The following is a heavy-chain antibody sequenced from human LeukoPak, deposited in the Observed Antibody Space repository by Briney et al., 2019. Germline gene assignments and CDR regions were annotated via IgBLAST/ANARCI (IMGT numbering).Heavy chain of an antibody. CDR1: GFTFSSYW. V-gene: IGHV3-74*01. D-gene: IGHD6-19*01. CDR2: INSDGSST. CDR3: ARAPGYSSGWYVFHPYYYGMDV. J-gene: IGHJ6*02. Sequence: GGSLRLSCAASGFTFSSYWMHWVRHAPGKGLVWVSRINSDGSSTSYADPVKGRFTISRDNAKNTLYLQMNSLRAEDTAVYCCARAPGYSSGWYVFHPYYYGMDVWGQGTTVTVSS.